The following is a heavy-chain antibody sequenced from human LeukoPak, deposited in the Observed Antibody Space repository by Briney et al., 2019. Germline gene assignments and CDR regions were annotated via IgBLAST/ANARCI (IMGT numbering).Heavy chain of an antibody. CDR3: AKPYYYDRSGSGGNQFDY. CDR1: GFTLSYYG. CDR2: ISYEGSNK. J-gene: IGHJ4*02. D-gene: IGHD3-22*01. V-gene: IGHV3-30*18. Sequence: QPGRSLRLSCAASGFTLSYYGMHWVRQAPGKGLEWVAVISYEGSNKYYADSVKGRFTISRDNTKNTLYLQMNSLRAEDTAVYYRAKPYYYDRSGSGGNQFDYWGQGTLVTVSS.